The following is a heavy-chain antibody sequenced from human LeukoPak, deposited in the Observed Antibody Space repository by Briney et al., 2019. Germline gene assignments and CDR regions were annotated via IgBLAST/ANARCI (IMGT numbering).Heavy chain of an antibody. J-gene: IGHJ4*02. CDR3: ARHTVISGALNYFGY. CDR1: GGSISSGGYY. V-gene: IGHV4-31*03. CDR2: IYYSGST. Sequence: PSQTLSLTCTVSGGSISSGGYYWSWIRQHPGKGLEWIGYIYYSGSTYYNPSLKSRVTISVDTSKNQFSLKLSSVTAADTAVYYCARHTVISGALNYFGYWGQGTLVTVSS. D-gene: IGHD2-15*01.